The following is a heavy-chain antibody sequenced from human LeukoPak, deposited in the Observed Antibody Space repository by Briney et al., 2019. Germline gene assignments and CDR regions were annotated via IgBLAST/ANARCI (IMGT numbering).Heavy chain of an antibody. J-gene: IGHJ6*02. CDR1: GGSISSYY. CDR3: ARGGWYRAYYYGLDV. D-gene: IGHD1-14*01. V-gene: IGHV4-59*01. Sequence: SETLSLTCTVSGGSISSYYWSWVRQPPGKGLEWIGYIYYTGSTKYNPSLMSRVTMSVDTSMNQFSLKLSSLTAADTAVYYCARGGWYRAYYYGLDVWGQGTTVTVSS. CDR2: IYYTGST.